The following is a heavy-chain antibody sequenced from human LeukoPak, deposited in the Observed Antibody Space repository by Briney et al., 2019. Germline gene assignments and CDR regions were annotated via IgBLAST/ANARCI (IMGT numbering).Heavy chain of an antibody. V-gene: IGHV3-30*03. J-gene: IGHJ6*02. D-gene: IGHD2-21*02. CDR2: ISYDGSNK. CDR1: GFTFSSYG. CDR3: ARAGCGGDCFYYRYGMDV. Sequence: GGSLRLSCAASGFTFSSYGMHWVRQAPGKGLEWVAVISYDGSNKYYADSVKGRFTISRDNSRNTLYLHMNSLRAEDTALYYCARAGCGGDCFYYRYGMDVWGQGTTVTVSS.